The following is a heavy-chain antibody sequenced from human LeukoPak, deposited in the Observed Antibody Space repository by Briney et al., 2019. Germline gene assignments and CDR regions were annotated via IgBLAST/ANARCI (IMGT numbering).Heavy chain of an antibody. CDR2: ISDRDHNT. Sequence: GGSLRLSCAASGFTFSSYATTWVRQAPGKGLEWVSSISDRDHNTYYADSVKGRFTISRDNSKNTLYLQMNSLRAEDTAVYYCAKGGLSRAGLDFWGQGTLVTVSS. D-gene: IGHD5/OR15-5a*01. CDR3: AKGGLSRAGLDF. CDR1: GFTFSSYA. J-gene: IGHJ4*02. V-gene: IGHV3-23*01.